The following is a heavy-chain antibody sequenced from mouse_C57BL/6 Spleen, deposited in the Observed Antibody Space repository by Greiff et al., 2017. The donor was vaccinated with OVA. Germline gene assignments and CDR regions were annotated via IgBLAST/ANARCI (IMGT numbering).Heavy chain of an antibody. CDR2: IYPGDGDT. Sequence: QVQLQQSGPELVKPGASVKISCKASGYAFSSSWMNWVKQRPGQGLEWIGRIYPGDGDTNYNGKFKGKATLTADKSSSTAYMQLSSLTSEDSAVYFCAREDYYGSRGPFAYWGQGTLVTVSA. CDR1: GYAFSSSW. CDR3: AREDYYGSRGPFAY. D-gene: IGHD1-1*01. V-gene: IGHV1-82*01. J-gene: IGHJ3*01.